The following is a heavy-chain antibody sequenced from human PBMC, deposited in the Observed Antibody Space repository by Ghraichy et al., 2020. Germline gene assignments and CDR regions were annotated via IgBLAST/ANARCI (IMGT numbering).Heavy chain of an antibody. V-gene: IGHV4-59*01. CDR3: ARLNLDFWSGFYYGMDV. Sequence: SQTLSLTCTVSGGSISSYYWSWIRQPPGKGLEWIGYIYYSGSTNYNPSLKSRVTISVDTSKNQFSLKLSSVTAADTAVYYCARLNLDFWSGFYYGMDVWGQGTTVTVSS. CDR2: IYYSGST. D-gene: IGHD3-3*01. CDR1: GGSISSYY. J-gene: IGHJ6*02.